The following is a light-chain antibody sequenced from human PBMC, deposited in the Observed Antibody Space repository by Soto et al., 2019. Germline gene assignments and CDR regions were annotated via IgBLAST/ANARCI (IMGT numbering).Light chain of an antibody. Sequence: DSVMTQSPLSLPVTPGEPASISCRSSQSLLHSNGYNYLDWYLQKPGQSPQLLIYLGSNRASGVPDRFSGSGSGTDFTLKISRVEDEDVGVYYCMQALQTPLAFGGGTKVEIK. CDR1: QSLLHSNGYNY. V-gene: IGKV2-28*01. J-gene: IGKJ4*01. CDR2: LGS. CDR3: MQALQTPLA.